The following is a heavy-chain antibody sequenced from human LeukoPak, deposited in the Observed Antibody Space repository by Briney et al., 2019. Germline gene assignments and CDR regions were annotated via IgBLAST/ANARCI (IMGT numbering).Heavy chain of an antibody. CDR3: ARLPSP. CDR2: VYYDGVT. CDR1: GGSISSRGFF. V-gene: IGHV4-39*01. Sequence: PSETLPLTCTVSGGSISSRGFFWGWIRQPPGKGPEWLGSVYYDGVTYYNPSLKSRVTMSLDTSTNRFSLRLSSVTAADTAVYFCARLPSPWGQGTLVTVSS. J-gene: IGHJ5*02.